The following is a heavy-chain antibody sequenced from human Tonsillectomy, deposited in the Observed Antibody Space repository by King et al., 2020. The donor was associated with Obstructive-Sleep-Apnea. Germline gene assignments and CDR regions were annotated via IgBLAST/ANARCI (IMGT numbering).Heavy chain of an antibody. V-gene: IGHV1-69*09. Sequence: QLVQSGAEVKKPGSSVRVSCKASGGTFSNFPISWVRQAPGHGLEWMGRIIPIVNIPNYAQSFQGRVTITAEKSTSSAYMELSSLRSEDTAIYYCARGLGRNGFGFDYWGQGTLVTVSS. CDR1: GGTFSNFP. D-gene: IGHD1-1*01. CDR2: IIPIVNIP. J-gene: IGHJ4*02. CDR3: ARGLGRNGFGFDY.